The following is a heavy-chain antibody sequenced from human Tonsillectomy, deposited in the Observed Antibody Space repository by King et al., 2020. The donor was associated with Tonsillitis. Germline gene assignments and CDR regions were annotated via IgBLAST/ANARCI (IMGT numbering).Heavy chain of an antibody. D-gene: IGHD3-10*01. V-gene: IGHV3-23*04. CDR1: GFTFSNYG. Sequence: VQLVESGGGLIQPGGSLRLSCAASGFTFSNYGMNWVRQAPGKGLEWVSAISASGGHTYYADSVKGRFTISRDNFKNTLYLQMNSLRAEDTAVYSCAKEIGSSKPYASWGQGTLVTVSS. CDR2: ISASGGHT. CDR3: AKEIGSSKPYAS. J-gene: IGHJ5*02.